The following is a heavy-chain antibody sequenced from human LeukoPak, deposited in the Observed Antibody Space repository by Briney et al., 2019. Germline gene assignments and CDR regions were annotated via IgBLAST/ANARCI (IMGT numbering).Heavy chain of an antibody. D-gene: IGHD6-19*01. CDR1: GGSISSYY. CDR2: LYYSGST. Sequence: SETLSLTCTVSGGSISSYYWSWIRQPPGKGLEWIGYLYYSGSTNYNPSLKSRVTISVDTSKNQFSLKLSSVTAADTAVYYCARDSSSGGFDPWGQGTLVTVSS. CDR3: ARDSSSGGFDP. V-gene: IGHV4-59*01. J-gene: IGHJ5*02.